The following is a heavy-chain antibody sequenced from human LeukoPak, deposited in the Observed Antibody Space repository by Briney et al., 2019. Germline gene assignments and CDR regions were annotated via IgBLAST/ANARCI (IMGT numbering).Heavy chain of an antibody. CDR2: IKSKTSGGTT. D-gene: IGHD6-19*01. CDR3: ARGFGWSFDY. V-gene: IGHV3-15*01. J-gene: IGHJ4*02. CDR1: GFTFSNAW. Sequence: GGSLTLSCAASGFTFSNAWMSWVRQAPGKGLEWVGRIKSKTSGGTTDYAAPVKGRFTISRDDSKDTVYLQMDSLRAEDTAVYYCARGFGWSFDYWGQGTLVTVSS.